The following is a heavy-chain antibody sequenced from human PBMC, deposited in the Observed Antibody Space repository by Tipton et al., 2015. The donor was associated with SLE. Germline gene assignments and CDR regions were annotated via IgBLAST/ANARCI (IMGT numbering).Heavy chain of an antibody. CDR1: GGSISSYY. CDR3: AREDHSTYIY. CDR2: IYSSGST. Sequence: TLSLTCTVSGGSISSYYWSWIRQPPGKGLEWIGYIYSSGSTNYNPSLKSRVTISVDTSKNQFSLKLSSVTAADTAVYYCAREDHSTYIYWGQGTLLTVSS. D-gene: IGHD4-11*01. V-gene: IGHV4-4*08. J-gene: IGHJ4*02.